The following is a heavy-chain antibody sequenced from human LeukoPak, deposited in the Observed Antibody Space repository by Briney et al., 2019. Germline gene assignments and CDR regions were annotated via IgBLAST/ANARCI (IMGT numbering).Heavy chain of an antibody. D-gene: IGHD6-19*01. J-gene: IGHJ4*02. CDR1: GFTFSSNG. Sequence: GGSLRLSCAASGFTFSSNGMHWVRQAPGKGLEWVAAIWYDGSNKYYADSVKGRFTISRDNSKNTLYLQMNSLRAEDTAVYYCARDKVAGLDYWGQGTLVTVSS. V-gene: IGHV3-33*01. CDR2: IWYDGSNK. CDR3: ARDKVAGLDY.